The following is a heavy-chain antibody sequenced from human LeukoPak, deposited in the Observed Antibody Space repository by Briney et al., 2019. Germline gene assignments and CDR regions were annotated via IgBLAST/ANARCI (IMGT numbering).Heavy chain of an antibody. Sequence: SGTLSLTCAVSGGSISSSNWWSWVRQPPGKGLEWIGEIYHSGSTNYNPSLKSRVTISVDKSKNQFSLKLSSVTAADTAVYYCARGTHITNAEDYDFWSGYGGSSHYYYYGMDVWGQGTTVTVSS. D-gene: IGHD3-3*01. CDR1: GGSISSSNW. J-gene: IGHJ6*02. V-gene: IGHV4-4*02. CDR2: IYHSGST. CDR3: ARGTHITNAEDYDFWSGYGGSSHYYYYGMDV.